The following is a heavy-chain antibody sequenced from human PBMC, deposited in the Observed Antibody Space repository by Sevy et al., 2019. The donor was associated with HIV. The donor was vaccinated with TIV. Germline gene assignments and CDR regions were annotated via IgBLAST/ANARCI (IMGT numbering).Heavy chain of an antibody. Sequence: GGSLRLSCAASGFTVSSNYMSWVRQAPGKALEWVSVIYSGGSTYYADSVKGRFTISRDNSKNTLYLQMNSLRAEDTAVYYCARRKRGRYYDSSGYWPFDYWGQGTLVTVSS. V-gene: IGHV3-53*01. J-gene: IGHJ4*02. D-gene: IGHD3-22*01. CDR1: GFTVSSNY. CDR3: ARRKRGRYYDSSGYWPFDY. CDR2: IYSGGST.